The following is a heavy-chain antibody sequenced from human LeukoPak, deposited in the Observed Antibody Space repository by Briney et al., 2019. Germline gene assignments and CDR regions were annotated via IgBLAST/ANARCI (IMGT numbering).Heavy chain of an antibody. D-gene: IGHD6-13*01. CDR3: ATAGADPGIAAAGTDAAFDI. J-gene: IGHJ3*02. Sequence: SGTLSLTCAVSGGSISSSNWWSWVRPPPGKGLEWIGEIYHSGSTNYNPSLKSRVTISVDKSKNQFSLKLSSVTAADTAVYYCATAGADPGIAAAGTDAAFDIWGQGTMVTVSS. CDR2: IYHSGST. CDR1: GGSISSSNW. V-gene: IGHV4-4*02.